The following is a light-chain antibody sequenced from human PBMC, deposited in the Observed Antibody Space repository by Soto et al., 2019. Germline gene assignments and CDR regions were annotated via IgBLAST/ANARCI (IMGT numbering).Light chain of an antibody. J-gene: IGLJ1*01. Sequence: QSVLTQPASVSGSPGQSIALSCTGTSSDVGSYNYVSWYQHHPGKAPKVMIYDVSSRPSGVSNRFSGSKSGNTASLTISGLQAEDEADYYCISYTTISTYVFGTGTKLTVL. CDR2: DVS. V-gene: IGLV2-14*03. CDR3: ISYTTISTYV. CDR1: SSDVGSYNY.